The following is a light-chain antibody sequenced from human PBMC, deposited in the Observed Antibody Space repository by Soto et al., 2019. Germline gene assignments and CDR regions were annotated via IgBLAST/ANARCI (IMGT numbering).Light chain of an antibody. CDR1: RSDVGSYNR. V-gene: IGLV2-18*01. Sequence: LTQPPSVSGSPGQSVTISCPGTRSDVGSYNRVSWYQQSPGTAPKLMIYEVSNRPSGVPDRFSGSKSGNTASLTISGLQDEDEADYYCSLYTSSNAFVFGTGTKVTVL. CDR3: SLYTSSNAFV. J-gene: IGLJ1*01. CDR2: EVS.